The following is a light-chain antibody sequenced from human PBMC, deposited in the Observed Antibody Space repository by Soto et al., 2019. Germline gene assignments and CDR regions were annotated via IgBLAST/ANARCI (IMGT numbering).Light chain of an antibody. CDR2: SAS. J-gene: IGKJ1*01. V-gene: IGKV1-39*01. Sequence: DIQMTQSPSSLYASVGDRVIITCRASPSISNYLNWYQQEPGKAPKLLIYSASTLQGGVPTRFSGGGSVTHFTLTISSLQPEDFATYFCQQSYKKRTFGQGTKVEIK. CDR1: PSISNY. CDR3: QQSYKKRT.